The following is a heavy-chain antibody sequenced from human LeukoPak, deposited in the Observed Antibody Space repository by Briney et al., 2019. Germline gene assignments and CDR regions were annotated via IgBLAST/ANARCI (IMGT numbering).Heavy chain of an antibody. CDR1: GGTFSSYA. Sequence: ASVKVSCKASGGTFSSYAISWVRQAPGQGLEWMGGIIPIFGTANYAQKFQGRVTITTDESTSTAYMELSSLRSEDTAVYYCARESSHSSSWDYWGQGTLVTVSS. V-gene: IGHV1-69*05. CDR3: ARESSHSSSWDY. CDR2: IIPIFGTA. D-gene: IGHD6-13*01. J-gene: IGHJ4*02.